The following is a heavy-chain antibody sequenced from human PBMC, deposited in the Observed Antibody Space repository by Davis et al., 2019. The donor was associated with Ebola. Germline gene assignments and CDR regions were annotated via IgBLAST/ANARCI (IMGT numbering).Heavy chain of an antibody. V-gene: IGHV3-53*01. Sequence: GESLKISCVVSGLSVSDSYMSWVRQPPGKGLEWVAVIYSGGNSYYADSVKGRFTISRDNSKDTVYLQMNNLRVEDTAVYSCARDRYYDSTGYTHFFDYWGQETLVTVSS. CDR1: GLSVSDSY. J-gene: IGHJ4*02. D-gene: IGHD3-22*01. CDR2: IYSGGNS. CDR3: ARDRYYDSTGYTHFFDY.